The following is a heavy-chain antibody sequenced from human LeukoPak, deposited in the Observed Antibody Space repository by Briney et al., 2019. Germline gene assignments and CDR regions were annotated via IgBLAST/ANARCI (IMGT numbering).Heavy chain of an antibody. CDR3: ARDHLYGGIPHAFDI. CDR1: GFTFSSYA. D-gene: IGHD4-23*01. J-gene: IGHJ3*02. Sequence: HAGGSLRLSCAASGFTFSSYAMSWVRQAPGKGLEWVSAISGSGGSTYYADSVKGRFTISRDNSKNTLYLQMNSLRAEDTAVYYCARDHLYGGIPHAFDIWGQGTMVTVSS. CDR2: ISGSGGST. V-gene: IGHV3-23*01.